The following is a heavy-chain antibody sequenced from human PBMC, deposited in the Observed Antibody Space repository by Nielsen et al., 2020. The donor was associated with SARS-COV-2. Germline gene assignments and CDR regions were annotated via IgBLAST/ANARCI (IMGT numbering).Heavy chain of an antibody. Sequence: SETLSLTCTVSGGSISSYYWSWIRQPQGKGLEWVGYIYYSGSTNYNPSLKSRVTISIQTSKNQFSLKLRSVTAADTAVYYCSRAASSCYYQPHRYFDLLCRRTLVTVSS. V-gene: IGHV4-59*01. CDR2: IYYSGST. J-gene: IGHJ2*01. CDR1: GGSISSYY. CDR3: SRAASSCYYQPHRYFDL. D-gene: IGHD3-22*01.